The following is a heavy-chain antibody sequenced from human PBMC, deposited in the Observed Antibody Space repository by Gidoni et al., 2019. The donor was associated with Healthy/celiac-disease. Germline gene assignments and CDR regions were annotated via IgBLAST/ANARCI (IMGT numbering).Heavy chain of an antibody. V-gene: IGHV5-51*03. Sequence: EVQLVQSGAVVKKPGEPLTISCTGSGSSFTSYWIGWVRQMPGKGLEWRGIISPGDSATRYSPCFQGQVTISADKSISTAYLQWSSLKASDTAMYYCARPLAETASHAFDIWGQGTMVTVSS. CDR3: ARPLAETASHAFDI. CDR1: GSSFTSYW. J-gene: IGHJ3*02. CDR2: ISPGDSAT.